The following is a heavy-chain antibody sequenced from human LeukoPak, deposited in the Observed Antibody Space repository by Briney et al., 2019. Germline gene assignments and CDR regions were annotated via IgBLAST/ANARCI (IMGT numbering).Heavy chain of an antibody. D-gene: IGHD6-19*01. CDR2: INAGNGNT. Sequence: WASVKVSCKASGYTFTSYAMHWVRQAPGQRLEWMGWINAGNGNTKYSQKFQGRVTITRDTSASTAYMELSSLRSEDTAVYYCARDNPVAGDAFDIWGQGTMVTVSS. V-gene: IGHV1-3*01. CDR1: GYTFTSYA. CDR3: ARDNPVAGDAFDI. J-gene: IGHJ3*02.